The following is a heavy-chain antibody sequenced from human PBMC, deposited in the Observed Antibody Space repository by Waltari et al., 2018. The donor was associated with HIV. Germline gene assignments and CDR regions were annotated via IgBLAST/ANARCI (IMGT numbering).Heavy chain of an antibody. CDR1: GGSFNGYY. CDR2: IDHSGTS. J-gene: IGHJ4*02. D-gene: IGHD5-12*01. CDR3: ARGVFSLIVAGTNFDY. Sequence: QVQLQQWGTALLKPSETLALTCAVYGGSFNGYYWSWFRQPPGKGLDWIGQIDHSGTSHYNPSLKDRLTMSVDPSKNQFSLKLTSATAADTAVFYCARGVFSLIVAGTNFDYWGQGFLVTVSS. V-gene: IGHV4-34*01.